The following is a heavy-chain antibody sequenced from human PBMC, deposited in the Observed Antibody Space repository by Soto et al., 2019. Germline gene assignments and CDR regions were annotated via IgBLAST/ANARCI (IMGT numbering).Heavy chain of an antibody. Sequence: DVQLVESGGGWVQPGRSLRLSCAASGFKLGDTWMSWVRQAQGKGRDWGGNIKHDTSEAHYADSVKGRFTITRDNIKNFLFLQMRDLRADDTASYYCARDGLLFSGPYRPSRFDYWGLGALVTVSS. CDR3: ARDGLLFSGPYRPSRFDY. CDR2: IKHDTSEA. D-gene: IGHD3-16*02. J-gene: IGHJ4*02. V-gene: IGHV3-7*03. CDR1: GFKLGDTW.